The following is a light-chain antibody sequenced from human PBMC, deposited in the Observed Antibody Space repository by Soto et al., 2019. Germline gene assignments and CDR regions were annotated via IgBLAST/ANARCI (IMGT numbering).Light chain of an antibody. Sequence: EMVMTQSPATLSVSPGGRATLSCRASRSVSINLAWYQQKPGQAPRLLIYGASTRATGIPARFSGSGSGTEFTLTISSLQSEDSAVYYCQQFHNWPLAFGGGTKVEVK. J-gene: IGKJ4*01. CDR2: GAS. V-gene: IGKV3-15*01. CDR1: RSVSIN. CDR3: QQFHNWPLA.